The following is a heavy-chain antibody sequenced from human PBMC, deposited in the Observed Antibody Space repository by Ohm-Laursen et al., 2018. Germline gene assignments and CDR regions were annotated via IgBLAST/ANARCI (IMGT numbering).Heavy chain of an antibody. J-gene: IGHJ4*02. CDR3: ARGGTWSFDY. V-gene: IGHV4-34*01. D-gene: IGHD2-8*01. CDR2: INHSRST. Sequence: SDTLSLTCAVYGGSFSGYYWNWIRQPPGKGLEWIGEINHSRSTKYNSSFKSRVTISVDTSKNQFSLKLSSVTAEDTAVYYCARGGTWSFDYWGQGSLVAVSS. CDR1: GGSFSGYY.